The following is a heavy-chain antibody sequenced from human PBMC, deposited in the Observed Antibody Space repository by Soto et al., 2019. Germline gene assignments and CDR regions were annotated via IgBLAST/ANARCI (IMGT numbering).Heavy chain of an antibody. Sequence: EVQLLESGGGLVQPGGSLRLACAASGFTFSSYAMSWVRQAPGQGLEWVSAISGSGGSTYYADSVKGRFTISRDNSKNTLYLQMNSLRAEDTAVYYCAKGPFGMIHSGVDYWGQGTLVTVSS. D-gene: IGHD3-22*01. CDR1: GFTFSSYA. J-gene: IGHJ4*02. V-gene: IGHV3-23*01. CDR3: AKGPFGMIHSGVDY. CDR2: ISGSGGST.